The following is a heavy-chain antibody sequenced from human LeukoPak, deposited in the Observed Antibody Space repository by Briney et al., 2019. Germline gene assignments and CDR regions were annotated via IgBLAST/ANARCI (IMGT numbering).Heavy chain of an antibody. D-gene: IGHD3-10*01. CDR2: IIPILGIA. CDR1: GATFTTYP. CDR3: ARYRAYYGSGSYFDY. Sequence: SVKVSCKASGATFTTYPIGWFRRPPGQGLGWRERIIPILGIANYAQKFQGRVTITADKSTSTAYMELSSLRSEDTAVYYCARYRAYYGSGSYFDYWGQGTLVTVSS. V-gene: IGHV1-69*02. J-gene: IGHJ4*02.